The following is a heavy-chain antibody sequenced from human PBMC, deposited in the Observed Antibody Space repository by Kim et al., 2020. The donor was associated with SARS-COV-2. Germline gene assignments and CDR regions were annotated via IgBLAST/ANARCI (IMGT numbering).Heavy chain of an antibody. Sequence: SGKGRFTISRDNSKNTLYLQMNSLRAEDTAVYYCAKSSIFGVVIGGTFDYWGQGTLVTVSS. CDR3: AKSSIFGVVIGGTFDY. D-gene: IGHD3-3*01. J-gene: IGHJ4*02. V-gene: IGHV3-23*01.